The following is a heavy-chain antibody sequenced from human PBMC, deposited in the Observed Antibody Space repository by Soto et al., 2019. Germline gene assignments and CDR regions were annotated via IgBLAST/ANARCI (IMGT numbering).Heavy chain of an antibody. Sequence: PSETLSLTCTFSGSSIIGYYWTLIRQSPERGLEWIGYIHYSGSSNYNPSLNSRLTMSVARSKSQFSMKLASVTAAHTAVYYCPMAVGAIGRNLVVHRGHATPVTHTS. CDR3: PMAVGAIGRNLVVH. D-gene: IGHD6-6*01. CDR2: IHYSGSS. V-gene: IGHV4-59*03. CDR1: GSSIIGYY. J-gene: IGHJ1*01.